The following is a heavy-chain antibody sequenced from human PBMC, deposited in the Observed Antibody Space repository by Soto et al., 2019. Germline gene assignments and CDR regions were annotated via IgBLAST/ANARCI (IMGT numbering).Heavy chain of an antibody. V-gene: IGHV4-61*08. CDR1: GGSIGSGGDY. D-gene: IGHD2-15*01. CDR3: ARSYRRYCSGGSCYSYYYYYMDV. CDR2: IYYSGST. Sequence: SETLSLTCTVSGGSIGSGGDYWSWIRQHPGKGLEWIGYIYYSGSTYYNPSLKSRVTISVDTSKNQFSLKLSSVTAADTAVYYCARSYRRYCSGGSCYSYYYYYMDVWGKGTTVTVSS. J-gene: IGHJ6*03.